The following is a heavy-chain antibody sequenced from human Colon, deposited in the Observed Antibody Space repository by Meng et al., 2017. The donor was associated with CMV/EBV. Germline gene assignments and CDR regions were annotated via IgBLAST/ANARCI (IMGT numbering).Heavy chain of an antibody. CDR1: GFTFDDYA. Sequence: GGSLRLSCAASGFTFDDYAMHWVRQAPGKGLEWVSSITWNGGRTGYVDSVEGRFTISRDNAKNSLYLQMNGLRAEDTALYYCAKDISPVGGTTGYHGMDVWGQGTTVTVSS. CDR2: ITWNGGRT. V-gene: IGHV3-9*01. CDR3: AKDISPVGGTTGYHGMDV. J-gene: IGHJ6*02. D-gene: IGHD1-7*01.